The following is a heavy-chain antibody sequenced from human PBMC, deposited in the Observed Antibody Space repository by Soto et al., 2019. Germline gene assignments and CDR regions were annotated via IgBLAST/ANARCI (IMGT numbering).Heavy chain of an antibody. CDR3: ARFGYSTNIGFDY. D-gene: IGHD3-22*01. CDR1: GGSISSGGYY. Sequence: SETLSLTCTVSGGSISSGGYYWSWIRQHPGKGLEWIGYIYYTGSSYYNPSLKSRVTISVDTSKNQFSLKLSSVTAADTAVYFCARFGYSTNIGFDYWGQGTLVSVSS. CDR2: IYYTGSS. J-gene: IGHJ4*02. V-gene: IGHV4-31*03.